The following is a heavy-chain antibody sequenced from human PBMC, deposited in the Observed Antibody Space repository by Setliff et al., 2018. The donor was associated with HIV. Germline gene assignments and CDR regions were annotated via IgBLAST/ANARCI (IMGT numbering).Heavy chain of an antibody. CDR1: GGSFSGYY. Sequence: SETLSLTCAVYGGSFSGYYWSWIRQSPGKGLEWIGEINHTGSTNYNPSLKSRVTISVDTSKNQFSLKLSSVTAADTAVYYCASDISPDDGYNRLHYFDYWGQGTLVTVSS. V-gene: IGHV4-34*01. CDR2: INHTGST. J-gene: IGHJ4*02. CDR3: ASDISPDDGYNRLHYFDY. D-gene: IGHD5-12*01.